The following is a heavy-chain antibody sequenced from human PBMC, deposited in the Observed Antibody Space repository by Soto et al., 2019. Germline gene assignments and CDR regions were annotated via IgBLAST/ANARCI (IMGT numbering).Heavy chain of an antibody. CDR3: ARWAGVRYPQYDY. Sequence: QVQLVESGGGVVQPGRSLRLSCAASGFTFSSYAMHWVRQAPGTGLEWVAVISYDGRDKYYPDSVKGRFTISRDNSKKTLYLQLNSVRAADPAVYYCARWAGVRYPQYDYWGQGTLVTVSS. V-gene: IGHV3-30*04. CDR2: ISYDGRDK. J-gene: IGHJ4*02. CDR1: GFTFSSYA. D-gene: IGHD1-26*01.